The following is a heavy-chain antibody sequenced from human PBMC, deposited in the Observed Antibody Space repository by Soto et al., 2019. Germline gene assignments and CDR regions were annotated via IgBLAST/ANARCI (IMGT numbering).Heavy chain of an antibody. D-gene: IGHD3-10*01. CDR2: IYPGDSDT. V-gene: IGHV5-51*01. CDR3: ARRNYYGSGYYAMDV. J-gene: IGHJ6*02. CDR1: GYTFIGYR. Sequence: GESLKISCKGSGYTFIGYRIGWVRQKPGKGLEWMGIIYPGDSDTRYSPSFQGQVTISADKSISTAYLQWSSLKASDTAIYYCARRNYYGSGYYAMDVWGQGTTVTVSS.